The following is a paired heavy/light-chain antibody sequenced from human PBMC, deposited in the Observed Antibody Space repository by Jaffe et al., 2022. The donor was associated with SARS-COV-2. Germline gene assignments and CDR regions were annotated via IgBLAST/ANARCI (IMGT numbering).Heavy chain of an antibody. V-gene: IGHV3-48*02. CDR2: ISRSSGVI. J-gene: IGHJ4*02. D-gene: IGHD2-15*01. Sequence: EVQLVESGGGLVQPGGSLRLSCAASGFTFSAYNMDWVRQAPGKGLEWVSYISRSSGVIYYADSVKGRFTISRDDAMNSLYLQMDSLRDEDTAVYYCARDSEKGYSIDYWGQGALVTVSS. CDR1: GFTFSAYN. CDR3: ARDSEKGYSIDY.
Light chain of an antibody. J-gene: IGKJ3*01. CDR3: QQYYSSRIT. V-gene: IGKV4-1*01. Sequence: DIVMTQSPDSLAVSLGERATINCKSSQSVLDSSTNKNYLTWYQQKPGQPPKLLIYWASTRESGVPDRFSGSGSGTDFTLTISSLQAEDVAVYYCQQYYSSRITFGPGTKVDIK. CDR1: QSVLDSSTNKNY. CDR2: WAS.